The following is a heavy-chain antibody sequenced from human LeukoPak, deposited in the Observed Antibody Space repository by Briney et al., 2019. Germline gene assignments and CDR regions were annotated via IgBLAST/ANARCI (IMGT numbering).Heavy chain of an antibody. CDR1: GFTFTNYA. D-gene: IGHD3-10*01. V-gene: IGHV3-23*01. CDR3: AKVPYSDYGSGRPPFMDV. CDR2: ISNTGSDT. Sequence: GGSLRLSCAASGFTFTNYAMSWVRQAPGKGLEWVSTISNTGSDTYYADSVKGRFTISRDNSENTLYLQMNNLRAEDTAIHYCAKVPYSDYGSGRPPFMDVWGQGTTVAVSS. J-gene: IGHJ6*02.